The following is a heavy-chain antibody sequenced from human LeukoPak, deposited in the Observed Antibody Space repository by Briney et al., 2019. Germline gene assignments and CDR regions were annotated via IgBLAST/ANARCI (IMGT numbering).Heavy chain of an antibody. D-gene: IGHD3-22*01. CDR3: ARGDSSGYYYKFDY. CDR2: IYYSGST. CDR1: GGSISSYY. J-gene: IGHJ4*02. Sequence: SETLSLTCTVSGGSISSYYWSWIRQPPGKGLERIGYIYYSGSTNYNPSLKSRVTISVDTSKNQFSLKLSSATAADTAVYYCARGDSSGYYYKFDYWGQGTLVTVSS. V-gene: IGHV4-59*01.